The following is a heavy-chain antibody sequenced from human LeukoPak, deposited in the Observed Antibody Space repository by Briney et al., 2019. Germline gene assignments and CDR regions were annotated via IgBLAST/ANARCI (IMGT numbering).Heavy chain of an antibody. CDR3: AKGGSGAFDF. V-gene: IGHV3-23*01. D-gene: IGHD2-15*01. J-gene: IGHJ3*01. CDR1: GFAFSRND. Sequence: GGSLRPSCAASGFAFSRNDMFWVRQAPGKGLEWVSSISGSSGATYYADSVRGRFTISRDNSKNTVFLQMNSLRAEDTAIYYCAKGGSGAFDFWGQGTMVTVSS. CDR2: ISGSSGAT.